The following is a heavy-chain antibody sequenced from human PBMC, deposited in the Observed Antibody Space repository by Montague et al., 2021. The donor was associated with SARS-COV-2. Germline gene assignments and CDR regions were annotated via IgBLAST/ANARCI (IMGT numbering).Heavy chain of an antibody. Sequence: SETLSLTCTVSGVSVKNYYWSWIRQPPGKGLEWIGYVHYSGKTKSYPSLQNPISISLDASKNQFYLSLTSVTSADAAVYYCARHHISTMYGYSWFDPWGRGTLVTVSS. CDR1: GVSVKNYY. CDR3: ARHHISTMYGYSWFDP. V-gene: IGHV4-59*02. CDR2: VHYSGKT. D-gene: IGHD1-14*01. J-gene: IGHJ5*02.